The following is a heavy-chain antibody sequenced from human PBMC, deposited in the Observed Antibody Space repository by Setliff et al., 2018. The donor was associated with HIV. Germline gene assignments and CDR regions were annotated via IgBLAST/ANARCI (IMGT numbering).Heavy chain of an antibody. J-gene: IGHJ6*02. CDR2: IGTAGDT. Sequence: GGSLRLSCAASGFTFSSYDMHWVRQATGKGLEWVTAIGTAGDTYYPGSVKGRFTISRENAKNSLYLQMNSLRAGDTAVYYCARGVRAYSTSPRGIIGTSHYHGMDVWGQGTTVTVSS. V-gene: IGHV3-13*01. CDR1: GFTFSSYD. CDR3: ARGVRAYSTSPRGIIGTSHYHGMDV. D-gene: IGHD1-20*01.